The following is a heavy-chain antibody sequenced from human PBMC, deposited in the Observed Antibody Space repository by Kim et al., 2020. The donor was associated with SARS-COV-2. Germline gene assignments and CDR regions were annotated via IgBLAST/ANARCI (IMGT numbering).Heavy chain of an antibody. V-gene: IGHV1-3*04. Sequence: ASVTVSCKASGYPFTAYAMHWVRQAPGQRLEWMGWINTGNANTEYSQKFQGRITFSRDTSASTAYMELSSLRSEDTAVYYCAVLIWFGDLTWGQGTLVTVSS. J-gene: IGHJ4*02. CDR2: INTGNANT. D-gene: IGHD3-10*01. CDR3: AVLIWFGDLT. CDR1: GYPFTAYA.